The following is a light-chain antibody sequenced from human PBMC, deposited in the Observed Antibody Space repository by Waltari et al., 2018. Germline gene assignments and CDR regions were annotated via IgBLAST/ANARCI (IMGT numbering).Light chain of an antibody. J-gene: IGKJ2*01. Sequence: EIVLTQSPGTLSLSAGERATLSCRASQTVGNNYLAWYQQKPGQAPRLLIYGASTRATGIQDKFRGSGVGADFTLTISRLDPEDFAMYFCQQYGSSPYTFGQGTKLE. CDR2: GAS. CDR1: QTVGNNY. V-gene: IGKV3-20*01. CDR3: QQYGSSPYT.